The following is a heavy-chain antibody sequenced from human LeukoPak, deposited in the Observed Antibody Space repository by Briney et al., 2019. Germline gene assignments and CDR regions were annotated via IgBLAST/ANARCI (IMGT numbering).Heavy chain of an antibody. J-gene: IGHJ3*02. Sequence: SETLSLTCTVSGGSISSYYWSWIRQPPGKGLEWIGYIYYSGSTNYNPSLKSRVTISVDTSKNQFSLKLSSVTAADTAVYYCARHPVNPYCSGGSCKLGGGAFDIWGQGTMVTVSS. D-gene: IGHD2-15*01. CDR2: IYYSGST. CDR1: GGSISSYY. V-gene: IGHV4-59*08. CDR3: ARHPVNPYCSGGSCKLGGGAFDI.